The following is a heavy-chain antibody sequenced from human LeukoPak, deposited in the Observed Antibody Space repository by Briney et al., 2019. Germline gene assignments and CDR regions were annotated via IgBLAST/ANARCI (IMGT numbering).Heavy chain of an antibody. CDR2: ISFDGSYK. J-gene: IGHJ4*02. CDR1: GFTFWRFG. D-gene: IGHD4-23*01. V-gene: IGHV3-30*18. Sequence: GGSLRLSCAASGFTFWRFGMHWVRQAPGKGLEWVAVISFDGSYKSYAVSMKGRFTISRDNPKNTMYLHMNSLRLEDTAVYDCAKAYGGENLDYWGQGTLVTVSS. CDR3: AKAYGGENLDY.